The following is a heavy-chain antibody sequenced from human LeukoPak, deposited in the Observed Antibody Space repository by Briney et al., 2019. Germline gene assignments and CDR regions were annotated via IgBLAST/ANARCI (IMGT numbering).Heavy chain of an antibody. CDR2: IYPGDSDT. D-gene: IGHD3-9*01. CDR3: ARQGAWVDILTGYPDY. CDR1: GYSFTSYW. V-gene: IGHV5-51*01. J-gene: IGHJ4*02. Sequence: GESVKISCQGSGYSFTSYWIGWVRQMPGKGLEWMGIIYPGDSDTRYSPSFQGQVTISAVKSISTAYLQWSSLKASDTAMYYCARQGAWVDILTGYPDYWGQGTLVTVSS.